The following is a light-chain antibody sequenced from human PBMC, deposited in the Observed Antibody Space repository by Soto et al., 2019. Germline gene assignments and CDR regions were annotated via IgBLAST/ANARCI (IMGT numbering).Light chain of an antibody. CDR3: QSYDSFNWV. Sequence: NFMLTQPHSVSESPGKTVTISCTRSSGSIASNYVQWYQQRPGSAPTTVIYEDNQRPSGVPDRFSGSIDTSSNSASLTISGLKTEDEADYYYQSYDSFNWVFGGGTKLTVL. CDR1: SGSIASNY. CDR2: EDN. J-gene: IGLJ3*02. V-gene: IGLV6-57*04.